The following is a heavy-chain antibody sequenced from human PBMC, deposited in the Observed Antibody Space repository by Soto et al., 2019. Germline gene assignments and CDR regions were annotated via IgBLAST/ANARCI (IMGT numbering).Heavy chain of an antibody. J-gene: IGHJ4*02. D-gene: IGHD3-22*01. V-gene: IGHV1-69*01. CDR2: IIPIFGTA. Sequence: QVQLVQSGAEVKKPGSSVKVSCKASGGTFSSYAISWVRQAPGQGLEWRGGIIPIFGTANYAQKFQGRVTITADESTSTAYMELSSLRSEDTAVYYCARIDSGYYDSSGYSDYWGQGTLVTVSS. CDR1: GGTFSSYA. CDR3: ARIDSGYYDSSGYSDY.